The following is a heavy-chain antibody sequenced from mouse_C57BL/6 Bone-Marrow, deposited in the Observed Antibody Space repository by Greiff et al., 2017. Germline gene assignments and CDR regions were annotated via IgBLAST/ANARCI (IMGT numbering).Heavy chain of an antibody. CDR2: IHPNSGST. D-gene: IGHD2-4*01. Sequence: QVQLQQPGAELVKPGASVKLSCKASGYTFTSYWMHWVKQRPGQGLEWIGMIHPNSGSTNYNEKFKSKATLTVDKSSSTAYMQLSSLTSEDSAVYYGARLDYDLFRFAYWGQGTLVTVSA. J-gene: IGHJ3*01. V-gene: IGHV1-64*01. CDR3: ARLDYDLFRFAY. CDR1: GYTFTSYW.